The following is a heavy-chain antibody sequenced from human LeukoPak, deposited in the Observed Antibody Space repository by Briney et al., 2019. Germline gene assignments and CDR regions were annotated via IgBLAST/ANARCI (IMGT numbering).Heavy chain of an antibody. CDR2: IFDGETT. V-gene: IGHV4-39*07. Sequence: NPSETLSLTCSVSGGSISNGDYYWGWIRQAPGKGLEWIGSIFDGETTHYNPSLKNRATISVDTSKNQFSLKLTSVTAADATMYYCARQLPTAAADTRGYFDYWGQGAVVTVSS. CDR3: ARQLPTAAADTRGYFDY. J-gene: IGHJ4*01. CDR1: GGSISNGDYY. D-gene: IGHD6-25*01.